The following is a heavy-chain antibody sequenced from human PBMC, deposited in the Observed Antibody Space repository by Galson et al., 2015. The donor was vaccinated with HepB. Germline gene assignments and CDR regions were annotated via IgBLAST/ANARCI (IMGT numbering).Heavy chain of an antibody. CDR1: GFTFNSYA. J-gene: IGHJ2*01. CDR2: ISYDGSNK. CDR3: ARGFMVRGVIITSLGWYFDL. D-gene: IGHD3-10*01. V-gene: IGHV3-30*04. Sequence: LRLSCAASGFTFNSYAMHWVRQAPGKGLEWVAVISYDGSNKYYADSVKGRFTISRDNSKNTLYLQMNSLRAEDTAVYYCARGFMVRGVIITSLGWYFDLWGRGTLVTVSS.